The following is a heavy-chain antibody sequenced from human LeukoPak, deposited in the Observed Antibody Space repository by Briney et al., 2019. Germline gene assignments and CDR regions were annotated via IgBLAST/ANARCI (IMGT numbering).Heavy chain of an antibody. D-gene: IGHD4-17*01. J-gene: IGHJ5*02. V-gene: IGHV4-30-4*07. Sequence: SETLSLTCAVSGASFSSGGYSWTWIRQPPGKGLEWIGYISSTGSTYYNPSLKSRVTISVDTSKNQFSLKLSSVTAADTAVYYCARDPVTVTIPNWFDPWGQGTLVTVSS. CDR1: GASFSSGGYS. CDR2: ISSTGST. CDR3: ARDPVTVTIPNWFDP.